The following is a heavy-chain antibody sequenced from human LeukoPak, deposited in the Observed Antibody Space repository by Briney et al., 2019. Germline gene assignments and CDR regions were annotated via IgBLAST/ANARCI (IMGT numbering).Heavy chain of an antibody. CDR2: FFYSGST. J-gene: IGHJ4*02. D-gene: IGHD2-15*01. CDR1: GGSISSNYY. V-gene: IGHV4-39*02. CDR3: ARGYSVLDY. Sequence: SETLSLTCTVSGGSISSNYYWGWIRQPPGKGLEWIVSFFYSGSTYYNPSLKSRVTISVDTSKNQFSLRLSSVTAADTAVYYCARGYSVLDYWGQGTLLTVSS.